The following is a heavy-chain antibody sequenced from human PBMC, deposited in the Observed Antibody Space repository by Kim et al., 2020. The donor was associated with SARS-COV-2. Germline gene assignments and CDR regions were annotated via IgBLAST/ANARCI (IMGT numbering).Heavy chain of an antibody. CDR2: INPTSGGT. J-gene: IGHJ4*02. Sequence: ASVKVSCMASGYTFTGYYMHWVRQAPGQGLEWMGRINPTSGGTNYAQKFQGRVTMTRDTSISTAYMELSRLRSDDTVVYYCARELTYGDYDFDYWGQGTLVTVSS. CDR1: GYTFTGYY. D-gene: IGHD4-17*01. V-gene: IGHV1-2*05. CDR3: ARELTYGDYDFDY.